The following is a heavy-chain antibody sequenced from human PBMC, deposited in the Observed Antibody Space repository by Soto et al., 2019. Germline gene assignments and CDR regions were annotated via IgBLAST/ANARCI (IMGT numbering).Heavy chain of an antibody. CDR2: IYYSGST. V-gene: IGHV4-39*01. J-gene: IGHJ4*02. D-gene: IGHD3-22*01. Sequence: SETLSLTCTVSGGSISSSSYYWGWIRQPPGKGLEWIGSIYYSGSTYYNPSLKSRVTISVDTSKNQFSLKLSSVTTADTAVYYCARLVHYDSSGYYYEVYFDYWGQGTLVTVSS. CDR3: ARLVHYDSSGYYYEVYFDY. CDR1: GGSISSSSYY.